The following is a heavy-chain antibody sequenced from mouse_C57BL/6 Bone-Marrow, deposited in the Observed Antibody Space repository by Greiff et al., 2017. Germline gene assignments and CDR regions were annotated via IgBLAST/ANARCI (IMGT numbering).Heavy chain of an antibody. CDR3: ARNYGSFFDY. CDR1: GYSFTAYN. J-gene: IGHJ2*01. D-gene: IGHD1-1*01. V-gene: IGHV1-39*01. Sequence: VQLKESGPELVKPGASVKISCKASGYSFTAYNMNWVKQSHGKRLEWIGVINPNYGTTSYNQKFKGKATLTVDQSSSTAYMQLNSLTSEDSAVYYCARNYGSFFDYWGQGTTLTVSS. CDR2: INPNYGTT.